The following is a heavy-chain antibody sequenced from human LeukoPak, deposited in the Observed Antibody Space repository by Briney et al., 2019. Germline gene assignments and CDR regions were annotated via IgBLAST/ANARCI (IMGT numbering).Heavy chain of an antibody. Sequence: GGSLRLSCAASGFTFSDYYMSWIRQAPGKGLEWVSYISSSGSTIYYADSVKGRFTISRDNAKNSLYLQMNSLRAEDTAVYYCARDPAYYDFWSGYPVYFDYWGQGTLVTVSS. CDR1: GFTFSDYY. D-gene: IGHD3-3*01. CDR3: ARDPAYYDFWSGYPVYFDY. CDR2: ISSSGSTI. V-gene: IGHV3-11*04. J-gene: IGHJ4*02.